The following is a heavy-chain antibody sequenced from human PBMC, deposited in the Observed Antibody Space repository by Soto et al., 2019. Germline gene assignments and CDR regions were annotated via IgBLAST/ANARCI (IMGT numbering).Heavy chain of an antibody. CDR3: ARYSGSYLSGVGV. D-gene: IGHD1-26*01. V-gene: IGHV4-59*01. CDR2: IYYTGTT. CDR1: GDSISSYY. J-gene: IGHJ6*01. Sequence: PSETLSLTCTVSGDSISSYYWSWIRQPPGKGLEWIGYIYYTGTTNYNPSLKSRVPISVDTSRSPFSLKLSSVTAADTAVYYCARYSGSYLSGVGVWGQGTTVTVAS.